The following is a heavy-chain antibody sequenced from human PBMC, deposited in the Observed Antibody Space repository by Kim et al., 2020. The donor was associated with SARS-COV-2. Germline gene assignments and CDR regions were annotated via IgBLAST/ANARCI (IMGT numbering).Heavy chain of an antibody. V-gene: IGHV3-30*18. CDR1: GFTFSSYG. CDR3: AKETGNYGSGSYPHPYYYYYGMDV. Sequence: GGSLRLSCAASGFTFSSYGMHWVRQAPGKGLEWVAVISYDGSNKYYADSVKGRFTISRDNSKNTLYLQMNSLRAEDTAVYYCAKETGNYGSGSYPHPYYYYYGMDVWGQGTTVTVSS. CDR2: ISYDGSNK. D-gene: IGHD3-10*01. J-gene: IGHJ6*02.